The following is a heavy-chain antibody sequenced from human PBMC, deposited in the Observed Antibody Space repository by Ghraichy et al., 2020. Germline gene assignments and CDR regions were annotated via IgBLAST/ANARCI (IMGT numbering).Heavy chain of an antibody. V-gene: IGHV1-69*06. J-gene: IGHJ6*03. D-gene: IGHD3-3*01. CDR3: ARSGYYDFWSGYSDYYYYYYMDV. CDR2: IIPIFGTA. CDR1: GGTFSSYA. Sequence: SVKVSCKASGGTFSSYAISWVRQAPGQGLEWMGGIIPIFGTANYAQKFQGRVTITADKSTSTAYMELSSLRSEDTAVYYCARSGYYDFWSGYSDYYYYYYMDVWGKGTTVTVSS.